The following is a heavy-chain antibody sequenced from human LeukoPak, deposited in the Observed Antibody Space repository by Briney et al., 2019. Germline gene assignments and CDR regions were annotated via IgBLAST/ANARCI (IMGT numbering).Heavy chain of an antibody. V-gene: IGHV4-59*01. Sequence: PSETLSLTCTVSGGSISSYYWSWIRQPPGKGLEWIGYIYYSGSTNYNPSLKSRVTISVDTSKNQFSLKLSSVTAADTAVYYCARVSDFWSGYLVRGLYYYYYYMDVWGKGTTVTVSS. J-gene: IGHJ6*03. CDR3: ARVSDFWSGYLVRGLYYYYYYMDV. D-gene: IGHD3-3*01. CDR1: GGSISSYY. CDR2: IYYSGST.